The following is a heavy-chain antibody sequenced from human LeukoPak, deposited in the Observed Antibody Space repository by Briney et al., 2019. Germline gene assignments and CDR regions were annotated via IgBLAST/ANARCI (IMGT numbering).Heavy chain of an antibody. CDR2: ISAYNGNT. D-gene: IGHD6-13*01. CDR3: ARGGTRDSSSWYINWFDP. V-gene: IGHV1-18*01. CDR1: GYTFTSYG. J-gene: IGHJ5*02. Sequence: ASVKVSCKASGYTFTSYGISWVRQAPGQGLEWMGWISAYNGNTNYAQKLQGRVTMTTDTSTSTAYMELRSLRSDDTAVYYCARGGTRDSSSWYINWFDPWGQGTLVTVSS.